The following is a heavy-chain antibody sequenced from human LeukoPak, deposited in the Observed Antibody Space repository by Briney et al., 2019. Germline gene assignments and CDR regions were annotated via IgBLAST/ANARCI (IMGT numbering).Heavy chain of an antibody. J-gene: IGHJ5*02. CDR1: GFTFSSYV. CDR2: ISGSGGST. Sequence: PGGSLRLSCAASGFTFSSYVMSWVRQAPGKGLEWVSGISGSGGSTYYADSVKGRFTISRDNSKNTLYLQMNSLRVEDTAVYYCAKHVGTSALPPGRFDPWGQGTLVTVSS. CDR3: AKHVGTSALPPGRFDP. D-gene: IGHD1-26*01. V-gene: IGHV3-23*01.